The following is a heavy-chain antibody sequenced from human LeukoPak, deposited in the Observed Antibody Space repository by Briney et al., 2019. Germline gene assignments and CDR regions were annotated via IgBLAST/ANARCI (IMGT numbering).Heavy chain of an antibody. Sequence: GGSLRLSCAASGFTFSSYSMNWVRQAPGKGLEWVSSISSSSSYIYYADSVKGRFTISRDNAKNSLYLQMNSLRAEDTAVYYCARLSGKDAFDIWGQGTMVTVSS. V-gene: IGHV3-21*01. CDR1: GFTFSSYS. CDR2: ISSSSSYI. CDR3: ARLSGKDAFDI. D-gene: IGHD5-12*01. J-gene: IGHJ3*02.